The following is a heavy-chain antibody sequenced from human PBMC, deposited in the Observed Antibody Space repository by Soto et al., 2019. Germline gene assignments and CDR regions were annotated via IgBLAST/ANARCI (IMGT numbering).Heavy chain of an antibody. CDR3: AKHIVATVDAFDI. V-gene: IGHV3-74*01. CDR1: GFTFSNYW. CDR2: INSDGSST. Sequence: GGSLRLSCAASGFTFSNYWMHWVRQAPGKGLVWVSRINSDGSSTSYADSVKGRFTISRDNAKNTLYLQMDSLTAEDTAVYYCAKHIVATVDAFDIWGQGTMVTVSS. J-gene: IGHJ3*02. D-gene: IGHD5-12*01.